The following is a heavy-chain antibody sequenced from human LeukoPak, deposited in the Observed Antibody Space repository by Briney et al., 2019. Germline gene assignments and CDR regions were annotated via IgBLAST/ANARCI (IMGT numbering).Heavy chain of an antibody. CDR1: GGSISSYY. Sequence: PSETLSLTCTVSGGSISSYYWSWIRQPAGKGLEWIGRIYTSGSTNYNPSLKSPVTMSVDTSKNQFSLKLSSVTAADTAVYYWARLPYYYSYMDVWGKGTTVTVSS. CDR3: ARLPYYYSYMDV. CDR2: IYTSGST. V-gene: IGHV4-4*07. J-gene: IGHJ6*03.